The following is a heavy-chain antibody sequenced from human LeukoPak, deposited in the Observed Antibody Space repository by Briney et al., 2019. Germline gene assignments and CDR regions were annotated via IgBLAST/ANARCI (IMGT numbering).Heavy chain of an antibody. J-gene: IGHJ4*02. Sequence: EAGGSLRLSCAASGCTFSYYWMGXVRQAPGXXXXXXXXXXQDGSXKYYVDSVXXRXTISRDNAKNSLYLQMNSMRAEDTAVYYCARDEHQYYHESSGRFDYWGQGTLVTVSS. CDR3: ARDEHQYYHESSGRFDY. CDR1: GCTFSYYW. CDR2: XXQDGSXK. V-gene: IGHV3-7*04. D-gene: IGHD3-22*01.